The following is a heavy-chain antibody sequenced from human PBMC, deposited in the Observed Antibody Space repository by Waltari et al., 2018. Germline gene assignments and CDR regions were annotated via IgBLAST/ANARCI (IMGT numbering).Heavy chain of an antibody. J-gene: IGHJ1*01. Sequence: QLQLQESGPGLVKPSETLSLTCTVSGGSISSSSYYWGWIRQPPGKGLEWIGEINHSGSTNYNPSLKSRVTISVDTSKNQFSLKLSSVTAADTAVYYCARIKAGTRHDLKYFQHWGQGTLVTVSS. CDR2: INHSGST. V-gene: IGHV4-39*07. D-gene: IGHD6-19*01. CDR1: GGSISSSSYY. CDR3: ARIKAGTRHDLKYFQH.